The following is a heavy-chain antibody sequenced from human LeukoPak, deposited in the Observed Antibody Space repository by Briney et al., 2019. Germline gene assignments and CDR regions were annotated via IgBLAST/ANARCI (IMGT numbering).Heavy chain of an antibody. D-gene: IGHD4-11*01. CDR1: GFTFSSYA. Sequence: GRSLRLSCAASGFTFSSYAMHWVRQAPGKGLEWVSAISGSGGGTYYVASVKGRFTISRDNSKNTLYLQMNSLRAEDTAVYYCATVYSSSPLRPMDVWGQGTTVTVSS. CDR3: ATVYSSSPLRPMDV. J-gene: IGHJ6*02. CDR2: ISGSGGGT. V-gene: IGHV3-23*01.